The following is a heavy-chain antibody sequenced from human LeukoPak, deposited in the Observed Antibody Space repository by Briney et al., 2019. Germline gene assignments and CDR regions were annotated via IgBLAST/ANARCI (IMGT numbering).Heavy chain of an antibody. D-gene: IGHD3-3*01. V-gene: IGHV3-23*01. CDR2: ISRSAENT. J-gene: IGHJ6*03. CDR3: TTGHYDFWSGYYTPYYYYYMDV. Sequence: GGSLRLSCVASGFTFSNYVMSWVRQAPGKGLEWVSLISRSAENTYYADSVKGRFTISRDDFENTLYLQMNSLKTEDTAVYYCTTGHYDFWSGYYTPYYYYYMDVWGKGTTVTVSS. CDR1: GFTFSNYV.